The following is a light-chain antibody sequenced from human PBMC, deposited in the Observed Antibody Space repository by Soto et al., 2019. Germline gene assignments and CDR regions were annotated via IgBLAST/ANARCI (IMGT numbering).Light chain of an antibody. J-gene: IGKJ1*01. CDR1: QSVSSN. Sequence: EIVMTQSPATLSVSPGERATLSCRASQSVSSNLAWYQQKPGQAPRLLIYGASTRATGIPARFSGSGSGTEFTLTISSLQSEDFAVYYCQQYNNWPPWTLGQGTNVDIK. CDR3: QQYNNWPPWT. CDR2: GAS. V-gene: IGKV3-15*01.